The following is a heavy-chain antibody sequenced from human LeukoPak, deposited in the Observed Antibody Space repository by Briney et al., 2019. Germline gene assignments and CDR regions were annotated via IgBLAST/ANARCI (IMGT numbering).Heavy chain of an antibody. J-gene: IGHJ4*02. D-gene: IGHD3-3*01. V-gene: IGHV1-18*01. CDR2: ISASNGNR. CDR3: ARAPDDYDFWSGPFDY. CDR1: GYTFSSYG. Sequence: ASVKVSCKASGYTFSSYGISWVRQAPGQGPEWMGWISASNGNRNYAQKVQGRVTMTIDTSTTTAYMELRSLRSDDTAIYYCARAPDDYDFWSGPFDYWGRGTLVTVSS.